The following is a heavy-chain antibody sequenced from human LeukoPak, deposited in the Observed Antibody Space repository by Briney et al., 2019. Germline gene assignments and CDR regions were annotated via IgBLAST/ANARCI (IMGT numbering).Heavy chain of an antibody. CDR1: GFTFSSYG. CDR3: AKGGDYGDYVGGFDY. V-gene: IGHV3-30*02. Sequence: GGSLRLSCAASGFTFSSYGIHWVRQAPGKGLEWVTFIRYDGSNKHYADSVKGRFTISRDNSKNTLYLQMNSLRAEDTAVYYCAKGGDYGDYVGGFDYWGQGTLVTVSS. CDR2: IRYDGSNK. J-gene: IGHJ4*02. D-gene: IGHD4-17*01.